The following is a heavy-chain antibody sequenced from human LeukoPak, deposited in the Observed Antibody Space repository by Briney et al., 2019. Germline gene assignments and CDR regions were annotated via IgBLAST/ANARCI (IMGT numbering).Heavy chain of an antibody. CDR2: LYHSGST. V-gene: IGHV4-38-2*02. Sequence: SETLSLTCAVSGYSISSGYYWDWIRQPPGKGLEWFGSLYHSGSTYYNPSLKSRVTISVDTSKNQFSLKLSSVTAADTAVYYCARDSSRTTTPAFDIWGQGTMVTVSS. J-gene: IGHJ3*02. D-gene: IGHD4-17*01. CDR1: GYSISSGYY. CDR3: ARDSSRTTTPAFDI.